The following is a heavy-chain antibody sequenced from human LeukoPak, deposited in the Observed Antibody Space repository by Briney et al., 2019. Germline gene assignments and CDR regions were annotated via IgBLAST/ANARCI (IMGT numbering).Heavy chain of an antibody. CDR3: ARAPDYCSGGSCYRSHFDY. V-gene: IGHV6-1*01. D-gene: IGHD2-15*01. Sequence: SQTLSLTCAISGDSVSSNIAAWNWIRQSPSRGLEWLGRTSYRSNWYNDYAVSVKSRITINPDTSKNQFSLQLNSVTPEDTAVYYCARAPDYCSGGSCYRSHFDYWGQGTVVTVSS. J-gene: IGHJ4*02. CDR1: GDSVSSNIAA. CDR2: TSYRSNWYN.